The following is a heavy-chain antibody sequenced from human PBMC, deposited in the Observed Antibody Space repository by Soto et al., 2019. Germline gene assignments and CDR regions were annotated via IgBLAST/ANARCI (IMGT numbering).Heavy chain of an antibody. CDR1: GFTVSSNY. CDR2: IYSGGST. J-gene: IGHJ4*02. CDR3: ASLVYRTMLGVGDY. V-gene: IGHV3-53*01. Sequence: GGSLRLSCAASGFTVSSNYMSWVRQAPGKGLEWVSVIYSGGSTYYADSVKGRFTISRDNSKNTLYLQMNSLRAEDTAVYYCASLVYRTMLGVGDYWGQGTLVTVSS. D-gene: IGHD1-1*01.